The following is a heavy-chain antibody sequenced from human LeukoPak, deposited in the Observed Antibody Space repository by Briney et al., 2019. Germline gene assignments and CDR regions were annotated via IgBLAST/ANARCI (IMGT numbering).Heavy chain of an antibody. CDR3: ATGRGYSYGYESEDYYYMDV. J-gene: IGHJ6*03. CDR2: INPNSGGT. Sequence: ASVKVSCKASGYTFTGYYMHRVRQAPGQGLEWMGWINPNSGGTNYAQKFQGRVTMTRDTSISTAYMELSRLRSDDTAVYYCATGRGYSYGYESEDYYYMDVWGKGTTVTVSS. D-gene: IGHD5-18*01. CDR1: GYTFTGYY. V-gene: IGHV1-2*02.